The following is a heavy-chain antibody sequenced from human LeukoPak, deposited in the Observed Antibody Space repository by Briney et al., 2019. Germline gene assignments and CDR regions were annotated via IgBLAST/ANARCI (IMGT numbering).Heavy chain of an antibody. CDR1: GFTVRTYG. J-gene: IGHJ4*02. Sequence: GGSLRLSCAASGFTVRTYGMDWVREAPGKGVEWGAFIRNDGTIKYSADSVQGRLTISTDNSKNTLYLQMNSLRAEDTAVYYCAKTASSSWGYFDYWGQGTLVTVSS. V-gene: IGHV3-30*02. CDR2: IRNDGTIK. D-gene: IGHD6-13*01. CDR3: AKTASSSWGYFDY.